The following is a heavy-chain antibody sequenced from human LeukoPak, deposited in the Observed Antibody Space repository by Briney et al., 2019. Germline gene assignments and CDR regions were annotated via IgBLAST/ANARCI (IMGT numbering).Heavy chain of an antibody. J-gene: IGHJ4*02. Sequence: GGSLRLSCAASGNYWMHWVRQVPGKGLVWVSHINSDGSWTSYADSVKGRFTISRDNAKNTLYLQMNSLRVEDTAVYYCARDYWGSGDYWGQGTLVTVSS. CDR2: INSDGSWT. V-gene: IGHV3-74*01. D-gene: IGHD7-27*01. CDR3: ARDYWGSGDY. CDR1: GNYW.